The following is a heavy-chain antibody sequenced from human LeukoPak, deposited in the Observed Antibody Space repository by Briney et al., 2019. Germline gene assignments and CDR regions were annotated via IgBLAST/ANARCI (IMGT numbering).Heavy chain of an antibody. CDR2: ISSTYNTV. J-gene: IGHJ6*03. CDR1: GFTFSNGE. V-gene: IGHV3-48*03. CDR3: ARESSDYAYWSIRTIYYYMNV. Sequence: WGSLRLSCAASGFTFSNGEKNWVRHAPRQGLEWVSYISSTYNTVHYSGSLKGRCTISRDNATNTLYVQMNSLSAEYTAAYYRARESSDYAYWSIRTIYYYMNVWGKGTTVTVSS. D-gene: IGHD3-3*01.